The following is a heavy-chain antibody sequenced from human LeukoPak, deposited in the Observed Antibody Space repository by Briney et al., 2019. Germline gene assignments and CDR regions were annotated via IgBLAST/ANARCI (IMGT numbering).Heavy chain of an antibody. D-gene: IGHD3-10*01. J-gene: IGHJ4*02. CDR2: IDPSDSYT. CDR1: GYSFTSYW. V-gene: IGHV5-10-1*01. CDR3: ASGGSGSYPVNY. Sequence: GESLKISCKGSGYSFTSYWISWVRQMPGKGLEWMGRIDPSDSYTNYSPSFQGHVTISADKSISTAYLQWSSLKASDTAMYYCASGGSGSYPVNYWGQGTLVTVSS.